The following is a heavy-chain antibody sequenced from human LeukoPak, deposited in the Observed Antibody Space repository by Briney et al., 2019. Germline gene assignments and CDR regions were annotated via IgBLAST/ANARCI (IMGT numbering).Heavy chain of an antibody. CDR3: ARDDGDCSSTSCYGAFDI. V-gene: IGHV1-69*13. D-gene: IGHD2-2*01. Sequence: ASVKVSCKASGGTFSSYAISWVRHAPGQGLEWMGGIIPIFGTANYAQKFQGRVTITADESTSTAYMELSSLRSEDTAVYYCARDDGDCSSTSCYGAFDIWGQGTMVTVSS. J-gene: IGHJ3*02. CDR2: IIPIFGTA. CDR1: GGTFSSYA.